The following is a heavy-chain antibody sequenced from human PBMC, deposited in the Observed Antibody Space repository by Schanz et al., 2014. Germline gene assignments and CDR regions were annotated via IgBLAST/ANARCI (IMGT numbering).Heavy chain of an antibody. Sequence: QVQLVQSGAEVKKPGSSVKVSCKASGGTFSSYTISWVRQAPGQGLEWMGRIISILGIPNYAQKFQGRVTFTADKSTSTAYMDVSSLRSEDTAVYYCARGGSMVQEINFAYWGQGSLVTVSS. D-gene: IGHD3-10*01. CDR3: ARGGSMVQEINFAY. J-gene: IGHJ4*02. V-gene: IGHV1-69*02. CDR2: IISILGIP. CDR1: GGTFSSYT.